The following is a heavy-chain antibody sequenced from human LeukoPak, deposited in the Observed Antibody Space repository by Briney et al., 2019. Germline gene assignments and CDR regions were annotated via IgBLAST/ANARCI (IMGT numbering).Heavy chain of an antibody. V-gene: IGHV3-21*01. CDR2: IVGSSST. D-gene: IGHD6-13*01. J-gene: IGHJ4*02. CDR3: ARIGAGSSRDY. CDR1: GFTFSNFA. Sequence: GGSLRLSCAASGFTFSNFAMTWVRQAPGKGLEWVSSIVGSSSTYYADSLKGRFTISRDNAKNSLYLQMNSLRAEDTAVYYCARIGAGSSRDYWGQRTLVTVSS.